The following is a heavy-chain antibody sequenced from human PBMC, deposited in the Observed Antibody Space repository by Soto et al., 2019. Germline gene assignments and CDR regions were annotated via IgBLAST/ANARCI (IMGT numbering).Heavy chain of an antibody. CDR3: ARGERDGIAARQRTGNDY. CDR2: ISSSSSTI. J-gene: IGHJ4*02. V-gene: IGHV3-48*02. Sequence: GGSLRLSCAASGFTFSSYSMNWVRQAPGKGLEWVSYISSSSSTIYYADSVKGRFTISRDNAKNSLYLQMNSLRDEDTAVYYCARGERDGIAARQRTGNDYWGQGTLVTVSS. D-gene: IGHD6-6*01. CDR1: GFTFSSYS.